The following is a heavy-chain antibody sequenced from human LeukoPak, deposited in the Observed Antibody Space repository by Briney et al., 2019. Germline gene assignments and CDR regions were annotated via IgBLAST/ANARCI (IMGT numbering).Heavy chain of an antibody. D-gene: IGHD3-10*01. CDR2: IYYSGST. CDR1: GGSISSGGYY. V-gene: IGHV4-31*03. CDR3: ASLWFGDQQTDY. Sequence: SETLSLTCTVSGGSISSGGYYWSWIRQHPGKGLEWIGYIYYSGSTYYNPSLKSRVTISVDTSKNQFSLKLSSVTAADTAVYYCASLWFGDQQTDYWGQGTLVTVSS. J-gene: IGHJ4*02.